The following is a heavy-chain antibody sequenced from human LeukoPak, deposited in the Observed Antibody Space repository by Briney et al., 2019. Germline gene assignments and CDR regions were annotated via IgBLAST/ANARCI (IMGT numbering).Heavy chain of an antibody. CDR3: ARAAYSGSYHSDY. D-gene: IGHD1-26*01. J-gene: IGHJ4*02. CDR2: IYYSGST. Sequence: SETLSLTCNVSGASVSSGSYYWSWIRQPPGKGLEWIGYIYYSGSTNYNPSLKSRVTISVDTSKNQFSLKLSSVTAADTAVYYCARAAYSGSYHSDYWGQGTLVTVSS. CDR1: GASVSSGSYY. V-gene: IGHV4-61*01.